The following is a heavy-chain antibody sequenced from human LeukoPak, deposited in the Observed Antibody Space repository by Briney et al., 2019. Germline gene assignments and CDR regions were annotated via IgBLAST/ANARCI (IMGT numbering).Heavy chain of an antibody. J-gene: IGHJ4*02. D-gene: IGHD2/OR15-2a*01. CDR2: IYYSGRT. V-gene: IGHV4-30-4*01. Sequence: SQTLFLTCAVSGGSFSGGDYYWSWIRQPPGMGLEWIGYIYYSGRTYYNPSLKSRLTISVDTSKKQFSLKLSSVTAADTAVYYCASVILPENYFDNWGQGTLVTVSS. CDR3: ASVILPENYFDN. CDR1: GGSFSGGDYY.